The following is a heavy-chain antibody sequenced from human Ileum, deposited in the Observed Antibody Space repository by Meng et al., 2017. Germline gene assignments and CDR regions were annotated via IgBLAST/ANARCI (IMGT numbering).Heavy chain of an antibody. CDR1: GDSISSGNW. Sequence: QGELQESGPGLVKPSGTLSLTCAVSGDSISSGNWWNWVCQSPGKGLEWIGEIFHGGTTNYNPSLKNRVTLLMDKSKNQFSLQLTSVTAADTAVFYCARGIGDIRVGFDYWGQGILVTVSS. J-gene: IGHJ4*02. CDR3: ARGIGDIRVGFDY. D-gene: IGHD5-12*01. CDR2: IFHGGTT. V-gene: IGHV4-4*02.